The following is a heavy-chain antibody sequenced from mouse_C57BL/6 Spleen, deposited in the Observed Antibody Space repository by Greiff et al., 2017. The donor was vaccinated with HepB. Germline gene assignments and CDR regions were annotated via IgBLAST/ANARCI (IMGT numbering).Heavy chain of an antibody. CDR3: ARSPPGLDV. D-gene: IGHD3-3*01. CDR2: INPNNGGT. CDR1: GYTFTDYY. Sequence: EVQLQQSGPELVKPGASVKISCKASGYTFTDYYMNWVKQSHGKSLEWIGDINPNNGGTSYNQKFKGKATLTVDKSSSTAYMELRSLTSEDSAVYYCARSPPGLDVWGTGTTVTVAS. V-gene: IGHV1-26*01. J-gene: IGHJ1*03.